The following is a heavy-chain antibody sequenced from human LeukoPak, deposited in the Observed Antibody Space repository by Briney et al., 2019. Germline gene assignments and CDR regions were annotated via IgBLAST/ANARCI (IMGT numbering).Heavy chain of an antibody. Sequence: ASVKVSCKASGYTFTGYYIHWVRRAPGQGLDWVGLVNPNNGDTRYAQKFQGRVTMTRDTSVSTAYMELSKLTSGDTAVYYCARDSRVTNGDYWGQGTLVTVSS. CDR3: ARDSRVTNGDY. CDR1: GYTFTGYY. CDR2: VNPNNGDT. J-gene: IGHJ4*02. D-gene: IGHD3-10*01. V-gene: IGHV1-2*02.